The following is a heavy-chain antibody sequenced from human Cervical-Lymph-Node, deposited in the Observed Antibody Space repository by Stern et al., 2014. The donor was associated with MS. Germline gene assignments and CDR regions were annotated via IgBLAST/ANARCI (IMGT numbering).Heavy chain of an antibody. CDR2: ISSSSNYI. J-gene: IGHJ4*02. CDR3: ARTRITGSTYDY. CDR1: GFSFSSYN. D-gene: IGHD1-7*01. Sequence: EVHLVESGGGLVKPGGSLRLSCAASGFSFSSYNMNWVRQAPGKGLEWVSSISSSSNYIYSADSVKGRFTISRDNAKNSLYLQMNSLRAEDTAVYYCARTRITGSTYDYWGQGTLVTVSS. V-gene: IGHV3-21*01.